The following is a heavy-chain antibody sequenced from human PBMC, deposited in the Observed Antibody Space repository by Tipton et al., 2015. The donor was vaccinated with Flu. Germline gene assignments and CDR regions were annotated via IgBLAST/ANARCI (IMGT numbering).Heavy chain of an antibody. D-gene: IGHD3-9*01. J-gene: IGHJ5*02. Sequence: QLVQSGAEVKKPGASVKVSCKASGYTFTGYYMHWVRQAPGQGLGWMGRINPNSGGTNYAQKFQGRVTMTRDTSISTAYMELSRLRSDDTAVYYCARDVAGYNNWFDPWGQGTLVTVSS. CDR1: GYTFTGYY. V-gene: IGHV1-2*06. CDR3: ARDVAGYNNWFDP. CDR2: INPNSGGT.